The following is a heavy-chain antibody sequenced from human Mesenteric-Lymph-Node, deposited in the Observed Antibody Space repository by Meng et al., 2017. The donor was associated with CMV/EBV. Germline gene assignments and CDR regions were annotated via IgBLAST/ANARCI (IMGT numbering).Heavy chain of an antibody. Sequence: GESLKISCAASGFSVSSTYMTWVRQAPGKGLEWVSLIFSGGRTLYADSVKGRFTISRDNAKNSLYLQMNSLRAEDTAVYYCARVRGSYNYGMDVWGQGTTVTVSS. V-gene: IGHV3-66*01. CDR3: ARVRGSYNYGMDV. J-gene: IGHJ6*02. CDR1: GFSVSSTY. D-gene: IGHD1-26*01. CDR2: IFSGGRT.